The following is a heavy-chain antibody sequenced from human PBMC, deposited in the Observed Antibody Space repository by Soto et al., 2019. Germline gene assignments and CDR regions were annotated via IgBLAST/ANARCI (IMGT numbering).Heavy chain of an antibody. V-gene: IGHV3-48*03. J-gene: IGHJ4*02. CDR3: VRVNSHKIVTPFDL. CDR1: GFTFSNFE. Sequence: PGGSLRLSCAASGFTFSNFEMNWVRQVPGKGLEWLSYISFRGTTPYYAGSVRGRFTISRANAKNSVFLQMDSLRVEDTAIYYCVRVNSHKIVTPFDLWGQGTLVTVSS. CDR2: ISFRGTTP. D-gene: IGHD2-21*01.